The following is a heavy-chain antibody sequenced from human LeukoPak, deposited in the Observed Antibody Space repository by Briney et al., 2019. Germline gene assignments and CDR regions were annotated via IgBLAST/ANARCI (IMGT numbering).Heavy chain of an antibody. CDR2: INPSGGST. Sequence: ASVTVSCKASGYTFTSYYMHWVRQAPGQGLEWMGIINPSGGSTSYAQKFQGRVTMTRDMSTSTVYMELSSLRSEDTAVYYCARDLRSSGGYCSGGSCYRAPGGYWGQGTLVTVSS. CDR3: ARDLRSSGGYCSGGSCYRAPGGY. D-gene: IGHD2-15*01. CDR1: GYTFTSYY. J-gene: IGHJ4*02. V-gene: IGHV1-46*01.